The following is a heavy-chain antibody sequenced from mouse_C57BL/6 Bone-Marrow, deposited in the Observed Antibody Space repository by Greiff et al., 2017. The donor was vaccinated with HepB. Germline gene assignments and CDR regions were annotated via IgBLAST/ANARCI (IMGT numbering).Heavy chain of an antibody. CDR2: IYPGDGDT. Sequence: VQLQESGPELVKPGASVKISCKASGYAFSSSWMNWVKQRPGKGLEWIGRIYPGDGDTNYNGKFKGKATLTADKSSSTAYMQLSSLTSEDSAVYLCARAAYDYGSSYGGDYWGQGTSVTVSS. CDR3: ARAAYDYGSSYGGDY. D-gene: IGHD1-1*01. J-gene: IGHJ4*01. CDR1: GYAFSSSW. V-gene: IGHV1-82*01.